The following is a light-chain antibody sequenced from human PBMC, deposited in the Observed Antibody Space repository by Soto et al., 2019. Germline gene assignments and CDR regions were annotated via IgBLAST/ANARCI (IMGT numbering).Light chain of an antibody. CDR3: QQYDDSPPLT. J-gene: IGKJ4*01. CDR1: QSVRSG. V-gene: IGKV3-15*01. Sequence: EIVLTQSPGTLSLIPGEGATLSCRASQSVRSGSLAWYQQKPGQAPRVLIYSASTRATGIPARFSGSGSGTEFTLTISSLQSEDSAVYYCQQYDDSPPLTFGGGTKVEVK. CDR2: SAS.